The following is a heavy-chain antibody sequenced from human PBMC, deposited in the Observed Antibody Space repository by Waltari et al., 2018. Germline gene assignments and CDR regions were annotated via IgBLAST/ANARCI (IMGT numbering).Heavy chain of an antibody. V-gene: IGHV3-23*01. CDR3: AKGPYFGSGVGMDV. D-gene: IGHD3-10*01. J-gene: IGHJ6*02. CDR1: GFTFITYG. CDR2: FKGSGGRT. Sequence: EAQLLESGGDLVQPGGSLRLSCAASGFTFITYGMSWVRQAPGEGLGWGAGFKGSGGRTSYAESGQGRFTISRDNSKNTLYLQMNSLRTEDTAVYYCAKGPYFGSGVGMDVWGQGTTVSVSS.